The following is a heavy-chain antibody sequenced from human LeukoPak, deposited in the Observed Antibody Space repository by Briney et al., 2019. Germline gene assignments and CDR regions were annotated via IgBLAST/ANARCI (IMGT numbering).Heavy chain of an antibody. V-gene: IGHV4-39*01. Sequence: SETLSLTCTVSGGSISSSSYYWGWIRQPPGKGLEWIGSIYYSGSTYYNPSLKSRVTISVDTSKNQFSLKLSSVTAADTAVYYCARQGRQLVRTFFDYWGQGTLDTVSS. CDR3: ARQGRQLVRTFFDY. CDR2: IYYSGST. CDR1: GGSISSSSYY. D-gene: IGHD6-6*01. J-gene: IGHJ4*02.